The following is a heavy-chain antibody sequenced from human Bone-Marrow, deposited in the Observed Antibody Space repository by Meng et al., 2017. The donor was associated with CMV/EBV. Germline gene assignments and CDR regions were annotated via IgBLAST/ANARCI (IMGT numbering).Heavy chain of an antibody. Sequence: ASVKVSCKASGYTFTDHFFHWVRQAPGQGLEWMGWIQPHTGVTNYAQKFKARITLTRDTSINTGYMELSSLRSEDTAVYYCARGGSSWRKYYYYGMDVWGQGTTVTVSS. J-gene: IGHJ6*02. CDR3: ARGGSSWRKYYYYGMDV. V-gene: IGHV1-2*02. CDR2: IQPHTGVT. CDR1: GYTFTDHF. D-gene: IGHD6-13*01.